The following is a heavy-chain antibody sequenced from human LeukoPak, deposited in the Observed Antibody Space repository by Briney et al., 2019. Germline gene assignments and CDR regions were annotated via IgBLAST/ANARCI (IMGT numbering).Heavy chain of an antibody. CDR1: GFTFSSYG. CDR2: ISSSGSTI. V-gene: IGHV3-48*03. J-gene: IGHJ6*04. Sequence: GGSLRLSCAASGFTFSSYGTNWVRQAPGKGLEGVSYISSSGSTIYYADSVKGRFTISRDNAKNSLYLQMNSLRAEDTAVYYCAELGITMIGGVWGKGTTVTISS. D-gene: IGHD3-10*02. CDR3: AELGITMIGGV.